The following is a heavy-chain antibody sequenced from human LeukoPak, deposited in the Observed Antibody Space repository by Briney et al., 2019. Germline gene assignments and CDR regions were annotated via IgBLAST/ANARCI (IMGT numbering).Heavy chain of an antibody. V-gene: IGHV4-59*08. CDR1: GGSISSYY. CDR2: IYYSGST. Sequence: SETLSLTCTVSGGSISSYYWSWIRQPPGKGLEWIGYIYYSGSTNYNPSLKSRVTISVDTSKNQFSLKLSSVTAADTAVYYCATSTLWFGELAAFDNWGQGTMVTVSS. D-gene: IGHD3-10*01. J-gene: IGHJ3*02. CDR3: ATSTLWFGELAAFDN.